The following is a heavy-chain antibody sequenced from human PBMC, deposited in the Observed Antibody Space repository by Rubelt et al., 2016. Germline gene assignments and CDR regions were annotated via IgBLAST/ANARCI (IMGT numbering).Heavy chain of an antibody. J-gene: IGHJ3*02. V-gene: IGHV3-9*01. D-gene: IGHD5-18*01. CDR2: ISWNSGHI. Sequence: VQLVESGGGVVQPGRSLRLSCAASGFTFSSYAMHWVRQAPGKGLEWVSGISWNSGHIVYADSVKGRFTISRDNAKKAVYLQMNSLRAEDTALDYCVRDLRGYSYGDDVFDIWGQGTMVTVS. CDR3: VRDLRGYSYGDDVFDI. CDR1: GFTFSSYA.